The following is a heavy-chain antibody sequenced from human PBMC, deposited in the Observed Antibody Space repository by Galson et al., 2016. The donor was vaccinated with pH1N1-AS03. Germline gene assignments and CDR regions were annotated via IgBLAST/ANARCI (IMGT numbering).Heavy chain of an antibody. CDR1: RFSFSSYG. V-gene: IGHV3-30*02. J-gene: IGHJ6*02. CDR3: AKDHSNFYGMDV. CDR2: TPYDGNNK. Sequence: SLRLSCAASRFSFSSYGMHWARQAPGKGLEWVAFTPYDGNNKYYSDSVKGRFTISRDNSKNMVYLQMNSLRAEDTAVYYCAKDHSNFYGMDVWGQGTTVTVSS. D-gene: IGHD4-11*01.